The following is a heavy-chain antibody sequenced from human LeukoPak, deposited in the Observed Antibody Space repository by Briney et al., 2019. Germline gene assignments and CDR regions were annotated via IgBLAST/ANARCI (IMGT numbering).Heavy chain of an antibody. Sequence: ASVKVSCKASGYTFTGYYMHWVRQAPGQGLEWMGWINPNSGGTNYAQKFQGRVTMTRDTSISTAYMELSRLRPDDTAVYYCARDRKYYYDSSGYSRRYNWFDPWGQGTLVTVSS. CDR3: ARDRKYYYDSSGYSRRYNWFDP. D-gene: IGHD3-22*01. J-gene: IGHJ5*02. V-gene: IGHV1-2*02. CDR1: GYTFTGYY. CDR2: INPNSGGT.